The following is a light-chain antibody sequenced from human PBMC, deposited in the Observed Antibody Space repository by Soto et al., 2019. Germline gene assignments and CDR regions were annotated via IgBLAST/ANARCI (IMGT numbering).Light chain of an antibody. CDR2: EVT. CDR3: CSYANGNNLL. J-gene: IGLJ2*01. Sequence: QSALTQPASVSGSPGQSITISCTGTSSDVGSYDRVSWYQHHPGTAPKLILYEVTKRPSGLSNRFSGSKSGNTASLPISGLQTEDDSHYYCCSYANGNNLLFGGGTKLTVL. CDR1: SSDVGSYDR. V-gene: IGLV2-23*02.